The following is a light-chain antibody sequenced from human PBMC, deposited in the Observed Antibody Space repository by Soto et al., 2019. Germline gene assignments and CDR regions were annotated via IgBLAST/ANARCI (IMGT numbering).Light chain of an antibody. CDR1: SSNIGSKT. Sequence: QSVLTQPPSASGTPGQRVTISCSGSSSNIGSKTVNWYQQLPGTAPKLLIYSNNQRPSGVPDRFSGSKSGTSASLAISGLQSEDEADYYCAACDDSLNGYVFGTGTQLTVL. J-gene: IGLJ1*01. CDR2: SNN. CDR3: AACDDSLNGYV. V-gene: IGLV1-44*01.